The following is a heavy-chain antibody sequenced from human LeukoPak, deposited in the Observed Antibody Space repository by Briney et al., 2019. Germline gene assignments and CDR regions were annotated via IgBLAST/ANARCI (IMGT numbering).Heavy chain of an antibody. CDR2: INSNSGAT. Sequence: ASVTVSCKASGYTFNDYYIHWVQQAPGQALEWMGWINSNSGATNYAQKFQARDTMTKDTSISTAYMELSRPSSGDTAVYYRARAPGGAAYDLDHWGHGTLVTASS. CDR1: GYTFNDYY. V-gene: IGHV1-2*02. CDR3: ARAPGGAAYDLDH. D-gene: IGHD2-21*01. J-gene: IGHJ4*01.